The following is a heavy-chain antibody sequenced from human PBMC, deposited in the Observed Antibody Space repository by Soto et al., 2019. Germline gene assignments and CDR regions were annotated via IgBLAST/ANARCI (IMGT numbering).Heavy chain of an antibody. J-gene: IGHJ4*02. Sequence: EVQLVESGGGLVQPGGSLRLSCAASGFTFSSYAMHWVRQAPGKGLEYVSAISSNGGSTYYANSVKGRFTISRDNSKNTLYLQMGSLRAEDMAVYYCARVVYYVSGSYVVDYWGQGTLVTVSS. CDR2: ISSNGGST. CDR1: GFTFSSYA. D-gene: IGHD3-10*01. CDR3: ARVVYYVSGSYVVDY. V-gene: IGHV3-64*01.